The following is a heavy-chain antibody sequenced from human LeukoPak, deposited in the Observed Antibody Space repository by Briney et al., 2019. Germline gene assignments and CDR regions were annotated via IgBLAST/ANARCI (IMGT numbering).Heavy chain of an antibody. V-gene: IGHV3-66*01. CDR1: GFTVSSNY. CDR2: IYSGDDT. J-gene: IGHJ4*02. CDR3: ATVDWYKFDY. Sequence: GGSLRLSCAASGFTVSSNYMSWVRQAPGKGLEWVSVIYSGDDTYYADSVKGRFTISRDNSKNTLYLQMNSLRADDTAVYYCATVDWYKFDYWGQGTLVTVSS. D-gene: IGHD3-9*01.